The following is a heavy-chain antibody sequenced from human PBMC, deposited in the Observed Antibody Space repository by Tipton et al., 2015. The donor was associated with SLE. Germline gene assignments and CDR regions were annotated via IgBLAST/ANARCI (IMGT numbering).Heavy chain of an antibody. V-gene: IGHV3-9*01. CDR1: GFPFDDYA. CDR3: ARDYYGDVL. D-gene: IGHD4-17*01. J-gene: IGHJ2*01. CDR2: ISWHSGTI. Sequence: SLRLSCAASGFPFDDYAMHWVRQAPGKGLEWVSGISWHSGTIADADSVKGRFTISRDNAKNSLYLQMNSLRADDTAVYYCARDYYGDVLWGRGTLVSVSS.